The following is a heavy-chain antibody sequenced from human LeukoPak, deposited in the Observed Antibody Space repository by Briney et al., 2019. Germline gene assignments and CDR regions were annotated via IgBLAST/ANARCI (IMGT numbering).Heavy chain of an antibody. J-gene: IGHJ4*02. Sequence: GASVKVSCKASGYTFTGYYMHWVRQAPGQGLEWMGWINPNSGGTNYAQKFQGRVTMTRDTSISTAYMELSRLRSDDTAVYYCASRQRYYYGSGSLGYWGQGTLVTVSS. CDR2: INPNSGGT. D-gene: IGHD3-10*01. CDR1: GYTFTGYY. V-gene: IGHV1-2*02. CDR3: ASRQRYYYGSGSLGY.